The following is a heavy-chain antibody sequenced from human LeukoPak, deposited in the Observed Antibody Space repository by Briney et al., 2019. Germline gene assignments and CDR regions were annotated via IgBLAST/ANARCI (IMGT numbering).Heavy chain of an antibody. CDR1: GFTFSSYA. J-gene: IGHJ4*02. D-gene: IGHD5-24*01. V-gene: IGHV3-23*01. CDR3: AKDQWGGGYNGQGDY. CDR2: ISGSGGST. Sequence: GPLRLSCAASGFTFSSYAMSWVRQAPGKGLEWVSAISGSGGSTYYADSVKGRFTISRDNSKNTLYLQMNSLRAEDTAVYYCAKDQWGGGYNGQGDYWGQGTLVTVSS.